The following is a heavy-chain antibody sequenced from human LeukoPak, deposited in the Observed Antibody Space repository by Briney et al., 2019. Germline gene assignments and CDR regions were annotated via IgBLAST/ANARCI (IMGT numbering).Heavy chain of an antibody. Sequence: GGSLRLSCAASGFVFHDYIMHWVRHPPGKGLEWVAGITWNSATIGYAESVKGRFTISRDNAKKSVTLHMNSLSTENTSLNYCARWHPYYFDSWGQGAQVTVSS. CDR1: GFVFHDYI. V-gene: IGHV3-9*01. D-gene: IGHD5-24*01. CDR3: ARWHPYYFDS. CDR2: ITWNSATI. J-gene: IGHJ4*02.